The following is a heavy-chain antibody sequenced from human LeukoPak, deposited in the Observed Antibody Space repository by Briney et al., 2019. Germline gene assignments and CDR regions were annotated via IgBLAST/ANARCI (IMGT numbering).Heavy chain of an antibody. CDR3: ARDEGPDYGDYFDY. J-gene: IGHJ4*02. CDR1: GFTFSSYW. CDR2: IKQDGSEK. D-gene: IGHD4-17*01. V-gene: IGHV3-7*01. Sequence: PGGSLRLSCAASGFTFSSYWMSWVRQAPGKGLEWVANIKQDGSEKYYVDSVKGRFTISRDNAKNSLYLQMNSLRAEDTAVYYCARDEGPDYGDYFDYWGQGTLVTVSS.